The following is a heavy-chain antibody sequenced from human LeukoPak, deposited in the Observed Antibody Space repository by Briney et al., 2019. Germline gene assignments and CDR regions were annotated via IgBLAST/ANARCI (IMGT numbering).Heavy chain of an antibody. CDR2: ISGSGGST. J-gene: IGHJ4*02. CDR1: GFTFSSYA. Sequence: PGGSLRLSCAASGFTFSSYAMSWVRQAPGKGLEWVSAISGSGGSTYYADSVMGRFTISRDNSKNTLYLQMNSLRAEDTAVYYCAKDRSHSSGWYGQFFDYWGQGTLVTVSS. CDR3: AKDRSHSSGWYGQFFDY. D-gene: IGHD6-19*01. V-gene: IGHV3-23*01.